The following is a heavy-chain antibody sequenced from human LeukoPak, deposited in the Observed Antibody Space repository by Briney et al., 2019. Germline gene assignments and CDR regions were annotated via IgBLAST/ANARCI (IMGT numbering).Heavy chain of an antibody. D-gene: IGHD6-19*01. CDR2: ISWNSGSI. V-gene: IGHV3-9*03. CDR1: GFTFDDYA. Sequence: GGSLRLSCAASGFTFDDYAMHWVRQAPGKGLEWVSGISWNSGSIGYADSVKGRFTISRDNAKNSLYLQMNSLRAEDMALYYCARVRSGGWYDPVDYWGQGTLVTVPS. J-gene: IGHJ4*02. CDR3: ARVRSGGWYDPVDY.